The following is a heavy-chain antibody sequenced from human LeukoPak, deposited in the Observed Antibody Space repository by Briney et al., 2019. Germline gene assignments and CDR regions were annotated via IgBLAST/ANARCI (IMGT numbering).Heavy chain of an antibody. J-gene: IGHJ5*02. Sequence: SETLSLTCTVSGGSISSNSFYWSWIRQPPGKGLEWIGSIYYSGSSYYNLSLKSRVTISIDTSRNQFFLKLSSVTAADTAVYYCARDSRYFDSIEGWFDPWGQGTLVTVSS. CDR2: IYYSGSS. V-gene: IGHV4-39*07. CDR1: GGSISSNSFY. CDR3: ARDSRYFDSIEGWFDP. D-gene: IGHD3-9*01.